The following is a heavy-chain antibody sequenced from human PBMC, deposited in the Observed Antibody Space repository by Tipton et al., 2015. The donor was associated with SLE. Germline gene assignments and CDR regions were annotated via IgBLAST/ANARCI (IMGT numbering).Heavy chain of an antibody. J-gene: IGHJ2*01. Sequence: TLSLTCAVSGGSLSGYYWSWIRQPPGKGPEWIGESHQSGSTNYHPSFKSRVTISVDTSKNQFSLRLSSVTAADTAVYYCARGSDGEYVRYFDVWGPGTLVTVSS. V-gene: IGHV4-34*01. CDR2: SHQSGST. CDR1: GGSLSGYY. D-gene: IGHD4-17*01. CDR3: ARGSDGEYVRYFDV.